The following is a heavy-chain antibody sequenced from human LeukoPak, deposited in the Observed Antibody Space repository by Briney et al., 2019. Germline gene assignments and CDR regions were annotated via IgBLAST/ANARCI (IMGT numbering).Heavy chain of an antibody. CDR2: ISYDGTHK. CDR1: GFTFSNYA. CDR3: ARALVGYYDSSGQIDY. Sequence: GGSLRLSCAASGFTFSNYAMHWVRQTPDKGLEWVAGISYDGTHKYYADSVKGRLTISRDNSKNTLYLQMNSLRAEDTAVYYCARALVGYYDSSGQIDYWGQGTLVTVSS. V-gene: IGHV3-30-3*01. J-gene: IGHJ4*02. D-gene: IGHD3-22*01.